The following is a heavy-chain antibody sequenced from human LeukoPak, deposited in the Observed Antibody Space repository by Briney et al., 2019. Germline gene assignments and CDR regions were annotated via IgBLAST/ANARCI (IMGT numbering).Heavy chain of an antibody. Sequence: GGSLRLSCAASGFTFSSSAMSWVRQVPGKGLEWVSGISASGGSTSYADSVRGRFTISRDNSKNTLYVQMNSLRDEDTAVYYCAKDFYDSSGSRYDYWGQGTLVTVSS. CDR1: GFTFSSSA. D-gene: IGHD3-22*01. J-gene: IGHJ4*02. CDR3: AKDFYDSSGSRYDY. V-gene: IGHV3-23*01. CDR2: ISASGGST.